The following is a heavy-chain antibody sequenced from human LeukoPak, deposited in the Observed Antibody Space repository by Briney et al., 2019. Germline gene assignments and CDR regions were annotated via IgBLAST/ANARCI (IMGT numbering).Heavy chain of an antibody. CDR2: INHSGST. J-gene: IGHJ5*02. Sequence: SETLSLTCAVYGGSFSGYYWSWIRQPPGKGLEWIGEINHSGSTNYNPSLKSRVTIPVDTSKNQFSLKLSSVTAADTAVYYCASVKAYCGGDCPWGWFDPWGQGTLVTVSS. V-gene: IGHV4-34*01. D-gene: IGHD2-21*01. CDR3: ASVKAYCGGDCPWGWFDP. CDR1: GGSFSGYY.